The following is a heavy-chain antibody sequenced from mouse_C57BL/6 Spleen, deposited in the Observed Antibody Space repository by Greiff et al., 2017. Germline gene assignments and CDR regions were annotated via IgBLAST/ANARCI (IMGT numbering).Heavy chain of an antibody. V-gene: IGHV1-81*01. CDR1: GYTFTSYG. Sequence: QVQLQQSGAELARPGASVKLSCKASGYTFTSYGISWVKQRTGQGLEWIGEIYPRSGNTYYNEKFKGKATLTADKSSSTAYMELRSLTSEDSAVYFCARFYYYGSSDWYFDVWGTGTTVTVSS. J-gene: IGHJ1*03. CDR2: IYPRSGNT. CDR3: ARFYYYGSSDWYFDV. D-gene: IGHD1-1*01.